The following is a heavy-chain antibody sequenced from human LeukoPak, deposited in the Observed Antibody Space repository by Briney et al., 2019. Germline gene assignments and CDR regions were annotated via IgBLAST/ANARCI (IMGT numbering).Heavy chain of an antibody. V-gene: IGHV3-9*03. CDR2: ISWNSGSI. D-gene: IGHD3-22*01. CDR1: GFTFDDYA. Sequence: GGSLRLSCAASGFTFDDYAMHWVRQAPGKGLEWVSGISWNSGSIGYADSVKGRFTISRGNAKNSLYLQMNSLRAEDMALYYCAKDLYYYDSSGYHGPFDYWGQGTLVTVSS. CDR3: AKDLYYYDSSGYHGPFDY. J-gene: IGHJ4*02.